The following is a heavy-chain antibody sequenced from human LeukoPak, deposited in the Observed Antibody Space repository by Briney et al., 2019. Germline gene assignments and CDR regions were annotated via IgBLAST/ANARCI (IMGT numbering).Heavy chain of an antibody. CDR2: IYTSGST. CDR3: ARETVLLWFGELQTFDY. CDR1: GGSISSYY. D-gene: IGHD3-10*01. V-gene: IGHV4-4*07. Sequence: TSSETLSLTCTVSGGSISSYYWSWIRQPAGKGLEWIGRIYTSGSTNYNPSLKSRVTMSVDTSKNQFSLKLSSVTAADTAVYYCARETVLLWFGELQTFDYWGQGTLVTVSS. J-gene: IGHJ4*02.